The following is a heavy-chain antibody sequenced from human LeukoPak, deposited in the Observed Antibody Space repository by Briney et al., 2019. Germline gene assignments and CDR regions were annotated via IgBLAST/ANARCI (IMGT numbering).Heavy chain of an antibody. D-gene: IGHD3-16*01. Sequence: SQTLSLTCTVSGGSISGGSYFWSWIRQPAGKGLAWIGRIYTSGSTNYNPSLKSRVTISVDTSKNQFSLKLSSVTAADTAVYYCARDEDYYDVGGHPYGAFDIWGQGTMVTVSS. CDR1: GGSISGGSYF. CDR3: ARDEDYYDVGGHPYGAFDI. V-gene: IGHV4-61*02. CDR2: IYTSGST. J-gene: IGHJ3*02.